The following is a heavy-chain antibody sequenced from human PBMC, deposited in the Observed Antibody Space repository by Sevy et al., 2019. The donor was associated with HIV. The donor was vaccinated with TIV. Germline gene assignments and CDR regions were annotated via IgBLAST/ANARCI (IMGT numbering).Heavy chain of an antibody. CDR1: GFDFPNAW. CDR3: STDDLISY. D-gene: IGHD3-3*02. CDR2: IKSITDGGAA. Sequence: GGSQRLSCTASGFDFPNAWMNWIRQVPGKGLEWVGHIKSITDGGAADYAAPVKGRFTISRHDSKNTLYLQMNSLKAEDTAVYYCSTDDLISYWGRGTLVTVSS. J-gene: IGHJ4*02. V-gene: IGHV3-15*07.